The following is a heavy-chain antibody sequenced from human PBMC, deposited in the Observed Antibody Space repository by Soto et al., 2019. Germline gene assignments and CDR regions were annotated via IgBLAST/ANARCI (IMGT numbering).Heavy chain of an antibody. D-gene: IGHD3-10*01. Sequence: QVQLQESGPGLVKPSETLSLTCTVSGGSISSYYWSWIRQPPGKGLEWIAYIYYTGSTNYNPSLTSRVTLSADTSKNQFSLQLSSVTAADTAMYYCARVDRRGSYFDYWGQGTLVTVSS. CDR2: IYYTGST. CDR3: ARVDRRGSYFDY. J-gene: IGHJ4*02. V-gene: IGHV4-59*01. CDR1: GGSISSYY.